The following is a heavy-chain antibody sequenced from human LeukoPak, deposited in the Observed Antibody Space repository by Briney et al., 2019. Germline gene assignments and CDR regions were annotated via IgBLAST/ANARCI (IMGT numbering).Heavy chain of an antibody. D-gene: IGHD1-1*01. V-gene: IGHV3-23*01. CDR3: EKEMLEPTAIAED. Sequence: GGSLRLSCAPSVFTLRRNSMSWVRQAPGNGLEWLSAISGGGTKTWYPESVKGRFIISRDNSKNTLFLQVNSVRVEDTAVYYCEKEMLEPTAIAEDWGQGTLVTVSS. J-gene: IGHJ4*02. CDR1: VFTLRRNS. CDR2: ISGGGTKT.